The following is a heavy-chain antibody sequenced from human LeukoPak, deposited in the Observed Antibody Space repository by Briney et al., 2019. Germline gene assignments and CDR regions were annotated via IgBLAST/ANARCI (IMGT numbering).Heavy chain of an antibody. Sequence: SVKVSCKASGGTFSSYAISWVRQAPGQGLEWMGGIIPIFGTANYAQKFQGRVTITADKSTSTAYMELSSLRSEDTAVYYCARASLDYDSSGYYPLSNYYYYYYMDVWGKGTTVTISS. J-gene: IGHJ6*03. V-gene: IGHV1-69*06. D-gene: IGHD3-22*01. CDR3: ARASLDYDSSGYYPLSNYYYYYYMDV. CDR1: GGTFSSYA. CDR2: IIPIFGTA.